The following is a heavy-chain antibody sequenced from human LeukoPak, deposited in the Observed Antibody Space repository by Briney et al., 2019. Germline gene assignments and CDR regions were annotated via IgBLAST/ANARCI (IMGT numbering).Heavy chain of an antibody. CDR1: GFTFSSYA. CDR3: AKGVVVIAAKYYFDY. J-gene: IGHJ4*02. CDR2: IRGSGDST. V-gene: IGHV3-23*01. Sequence: GGSLRLSCAASGFTFSSYAMSWVRQAPGKGLEWVSAIRGSGDSTYYADSVKGRFTISRDNSKNTVYLQMNSLRAEDTAVYYCAKGVVVIAAKYYFDYWGQGTLVTVSS. D-gene: IGHD2-15*01.